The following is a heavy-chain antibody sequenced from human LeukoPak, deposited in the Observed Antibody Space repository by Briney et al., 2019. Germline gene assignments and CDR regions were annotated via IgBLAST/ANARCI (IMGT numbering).Heavy chain of an antibody. J-gene: IGHJ4*02. CDR1: GGSISGYY. D-gene: IGHD3-16*01. CDR3: ATGHLITFGGVAFDY. Sequence: SETLSLTCTVSGGSISGYYWSWIRQPPGKGLEWIGEINHSGSTNYNPSLKSRVTISVDTSKNQFSLKLSSVTAADTAVYYCATGHLITFGGVAFDYWGQGTLVTVSS. V-gene: IGHV4-34*01. CDR2: INHSGST.